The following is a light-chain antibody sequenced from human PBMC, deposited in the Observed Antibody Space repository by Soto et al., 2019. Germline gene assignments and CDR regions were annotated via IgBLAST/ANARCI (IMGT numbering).Light chain of an antibody. CDR2: HAS. V-gene: IGKV1-13*02. CDR3: LQFSGYPFT. Sequence: AIQLTQSPSSLSASVGDRVTLTCRASQAISSALAWYQQKPGKTPKLLILHASTLETWVPSRFSGSGSGTDFTLTISSLQPEDFATYYCLQFSGYPFTFGPGTKVDIK. J-gene: IGKJ3*01. CDR1: QAISSA.